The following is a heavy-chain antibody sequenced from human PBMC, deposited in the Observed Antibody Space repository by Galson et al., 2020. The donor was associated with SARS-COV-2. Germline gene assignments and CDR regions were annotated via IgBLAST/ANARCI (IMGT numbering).Heavy chain of an antibody. J-gene: IGHJ3*02. CDR2: TPHSGAT. CDR1: APSITSGSYS. CDR3: ARLHYGEYAPEAFDI. D-gene: IGHD4-17*01. Sequence: SETLSLTCAASAPSITSGSYSWNWIRQPPGKGREWTGYTPHSGATYYNPSLKTRVTISGDRSKNQFSLRLRSVTAADTAVYYCARLHYGEYAPEAFDIWRQGTRVTVAS. V-gene: IGHV4-30-2*01.